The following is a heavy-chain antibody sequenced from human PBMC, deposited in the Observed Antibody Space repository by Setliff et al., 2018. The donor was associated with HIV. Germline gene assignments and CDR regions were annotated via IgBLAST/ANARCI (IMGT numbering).Heavy chain of an antibody. CDR3: ARARLQGIVTAVGPRDNCLDP. Sequence: ASVKVSCKASGYSFINYGISWVRQAPGQGLEWMGWISAYNGNTDYAPRLLGRVTMTTDTSTSTAYTELRSLSSDDTAVYYCARARLQGIVTAVGPRDNCLDPWGQGTRVTVSS. V-gene: IGHV1-18*01. D-gene: IGHD1-26*01. CDR2: ISAYNGNT. CDR1: GYSFINYG. J-gene: IGHJ5*02.